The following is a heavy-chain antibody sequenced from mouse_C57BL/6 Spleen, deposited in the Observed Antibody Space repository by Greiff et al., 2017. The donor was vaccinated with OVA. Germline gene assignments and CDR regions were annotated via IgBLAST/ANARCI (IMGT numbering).Heavy chain of an antibody. CDR2: IYPGDGDT. J-gene: IGHJ4*01. V-gene: IGHV1-80*01. CDR3: ARRDDYYAMDY. Sequence: VQLQQSGAELVKPGASVKISCKASGYAFSSYWMNWVKQRPGKGLEWIGQIYPGDGDTNYNGKFKGKATLTADKSSSTAYMQRSSLTSEDSAVYFCARRDDYYAMDYWGQGTSVTVSS. CDR1: GYAFSSYW.